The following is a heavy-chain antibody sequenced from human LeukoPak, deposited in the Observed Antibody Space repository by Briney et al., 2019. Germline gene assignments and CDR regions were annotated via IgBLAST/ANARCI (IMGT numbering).Heavy chain of an antibody. V-gene: IGHV3-30*18. CDR3: AKDWERFGNYYYYGMDV. D-gene: IGHD3-10*01. CDR2: ISYDGSNK. Sequence: GRSLRLSCAASGFTFSSYGMHWVRQAPGKGLEWVAVISYDGSNKYYADSVKGRFTISRDNSKNTLYLQMNSLRAEDTAVYYCAKDWERFGNYYYYGMDVWGQGTTVTVSS. J-gene: IGHJ6*02. CDR1: GFTFSSYG.